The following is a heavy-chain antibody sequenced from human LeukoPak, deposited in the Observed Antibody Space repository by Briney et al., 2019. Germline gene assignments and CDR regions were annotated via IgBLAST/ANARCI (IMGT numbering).Heavy chain of an antibody. Sequence: GGSVRLSCAASGLTLSNAWMSWVRQAPGKGLEWVGRVKSKTDGGTTDYVAPVKGRFTISRDGSKNTLYLQMNSLKTEDTAVYYCTTGGRSGYWGQGTLVTVSS. CDR2: VKSKTDGGTT. CDR3: TTGGRSGY. D-gene: IGHD3-10*01. V-gene: IGHV3-15*01. J-gene: IGHJ4*02. CDR1: GLTLSNAW.